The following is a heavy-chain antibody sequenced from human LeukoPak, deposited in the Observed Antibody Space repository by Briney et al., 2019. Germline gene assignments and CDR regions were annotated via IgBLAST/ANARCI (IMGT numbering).Heavy chain of an antibody. CDR3: ARGSSGYATLGY. D-gene: IGHD3-3*01. CDR2: INHSGST. J-gene: IGHJ4*02. V-gene: IGHV4-34*01. CDR1: GGSFSGYY. Sequence: SETLSLTCAVYGGSFSGYYWSWIRQPPGKGLEWIGEINHSGSTNYNPSLKSRVTISVDTSKNQFSLKLSSVTAADTAVYYCARGSSGYATLGYWGQGTLVTVSS.